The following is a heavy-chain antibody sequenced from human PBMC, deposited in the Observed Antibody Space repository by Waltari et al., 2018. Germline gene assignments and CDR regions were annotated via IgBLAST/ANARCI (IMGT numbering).Heavy chain of an antibody. CDR1: GFTFSSYW. CDR3: ARDTLITMVRGENAFDI. D-gene: IGHD3-10*01. V-gene: IGHV3-74*01. J-gene: IGHJ3*02. Sequence: EVQLVESGGGLVQPGGSLRLSCAASGFTFSSYWMHWVRKAPGKGLVGVSRSNREGSSTSYADSVKGRFTISRDNAKNTLYLQMNSLRAEDTAVYYCARDTLITMVRGENAFDIWGQGTMVTVSS. CDR2: SNREGSST.